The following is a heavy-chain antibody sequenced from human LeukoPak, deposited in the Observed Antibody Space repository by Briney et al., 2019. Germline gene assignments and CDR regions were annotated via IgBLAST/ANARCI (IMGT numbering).Heavy chain of an antibody. CDR1: GGSFSGYY. V-gene: IGHV4-34*09. CDR3: ARAGYDSSGYYYFDY. Sequence: SETLSLTCAVYGGSFSGYYWSWIRQPPGKGLEWIGEINHSGSTYYNPSLKSRVTISVDTSKNQFSLKLSSVTAADTAVYYCARAGYDSSGYYYFDYWGQGTLVTVSS. J-gene: IGHJ4*02. CDR2: INHSGST. D-gene: IGHD3-22*01.